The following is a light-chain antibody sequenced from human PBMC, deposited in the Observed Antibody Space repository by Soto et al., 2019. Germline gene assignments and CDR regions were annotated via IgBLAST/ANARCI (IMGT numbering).Light chain of an antibody. J-gene: IGKJ2*01. CDR2: DAS. CDR3: PQGRNRPPST. CDR1: QSVSSY. Sequence: EIVLTQSPATLSLSPGERATLSCRASQSVSSYLAWYQQKPGQAPRLLIYDASNRATGIPARFSGSGSGTDFTPPIHRLEAEEFGVYYCPQGRNRPPSTFGQGTKLEIK. V-gene: IGKV3-11*01.